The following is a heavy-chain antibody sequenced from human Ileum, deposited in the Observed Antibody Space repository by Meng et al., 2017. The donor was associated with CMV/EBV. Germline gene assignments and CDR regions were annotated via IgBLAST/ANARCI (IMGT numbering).Heavy chain of an antibody. V-gene: IGHV1-2*02. D-gene: IGHD2-8*01. J-gene: IGHJ4*02. CDR3: ASGRYQRYCTPIYCPGSY. Sequence: ASVKVSCKASGYTFTGYYMHWVRQAPGQGLEWMGWINPNSGGTNYAQKFQGRVTMTRDTSISTAYMELSRLRSDDTAVYYCASGRYQRYCTPIYCPGSYWGQGTPVTVSS. CDR1: GYTFTGYY. CDR2: INPNSGGT.